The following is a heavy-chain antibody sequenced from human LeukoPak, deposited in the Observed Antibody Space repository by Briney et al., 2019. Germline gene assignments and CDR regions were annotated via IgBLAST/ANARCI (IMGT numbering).Heavy chain of an antibody. Sequence: SGTLSLTCAVSGGSISSDNWWSWVRQPPGKGLEWIGEIFHGGSTTYNPSLKSRVTMSVDKSKNQFSLNLDSVTAADTAVYYCVRNGDRHLDYWGQGTLVTVSS. CDR3: VRNGDRHLDY. CDR2: IFHGGST. J-gene: IGHJ4*02. D-gene: IGHD4-17*01. CDR1: GGSISSDNW. V-gene: IGHV4-4*02.